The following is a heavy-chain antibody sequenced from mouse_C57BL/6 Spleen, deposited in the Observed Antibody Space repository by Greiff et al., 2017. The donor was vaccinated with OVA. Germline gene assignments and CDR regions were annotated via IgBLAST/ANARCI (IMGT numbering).Heavy chain of an antibody. Sequence: VQLQQPGAELVKPGASVKMSCKASGYTFTSYWITWVKQRPGQGLEWIGDIYPGSGSTHYNEKFKSKATLTVDTSSSTAYMQLSSLTSEDSAVYDCARGDDYDTWFAYWGQGTLVTVSA. CDR1: GYTFTSYW. V-gene: IGHV1-55*01. CDR2: IYPGSGST. D-gene: IGHD2-4*01. CDR3: ARGDDYDTWFAY. J-gene: IGHJ3*01.